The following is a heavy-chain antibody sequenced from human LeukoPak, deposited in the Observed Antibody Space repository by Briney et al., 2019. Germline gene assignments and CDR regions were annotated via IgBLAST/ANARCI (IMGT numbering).Heavy chain of an antibody. D-gene: IGHD4-17*01. Sequence: PGGSLRLSCAASGFTVSSIYMSWVRQAPGQGLEWVSVIHSGGSTYYADSVKGRFTISRDNSKKTLYLQMNSLRAEDTAVYYCAKSRTAGYGDYIDYWGQGTLVTVSS. J-gene: IGHJ4*02. CDR3: AKSRTAGYGDYIDY. CDR2: IHSGGST. CDR1: GFTVSSIY. V-gene: IGHV3-53*01.